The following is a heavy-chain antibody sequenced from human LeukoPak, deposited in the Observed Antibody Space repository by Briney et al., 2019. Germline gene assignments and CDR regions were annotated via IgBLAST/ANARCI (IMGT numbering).Heavy chain of an antibody. D-gene: IGHD1-26*01. CDR3: ARDRYSGSY. J-gene: IGHJ4*02. CDR1: GFTVSFNY. CDR2: ISSSGSTI. Sequence: NPGGSLRLSCAASGFTVSFNYMSWIRQAPGKGLEWVSYISSSGSTIYYADSVRGRFTISRDNAKNSLYLQMNSLRAEDTAVYYCARDRYSGSYWGQGTLVTVSS. V-gene: IGHV3-11*01.